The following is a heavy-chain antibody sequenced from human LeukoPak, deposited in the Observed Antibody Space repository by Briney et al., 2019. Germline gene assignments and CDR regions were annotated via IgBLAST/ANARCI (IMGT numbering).Heavy chain of an antibody. V-gene: IGHV3-74*03. Sequence: GGSLRLSCAASGFTFSSNWMQWVRQAPGKGLVWISRINGDGRIIEHAESVKGRFTISRNNADNTLHLQMNSLRAEDTAVYHCVREVGAPGSFQHWGQGAPVTVSS. J-gene: IGHJ1*01. CDR2: INGDGRII. CDR1: GFTFSSNW. CDR3: VREVGAPGSFQH. D-gene: IGHD1-26*01.